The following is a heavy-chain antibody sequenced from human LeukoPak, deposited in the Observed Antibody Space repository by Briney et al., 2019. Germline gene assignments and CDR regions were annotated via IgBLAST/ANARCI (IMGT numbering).Heavy chain of an antibody. CDR3: AREVLDGLNVRLLWFGESSLFDP. CDR1: GFTFWKYD. D-gene: IGHD3-10*01. J-gene: IGHJ5*02. Sequence: GRSLRLSCTASGFTFWKYDMHWVRQTPGKGLEWVAFISYDGNKKKYADSVKGRFAISRDNSKNTVYLEMTSLRVDDTALYYCAREVLDGLNVRLLWFGESSLFDPWGQGTPVSIFS. CDR2: ISYDGNKK. V-gene: IGHV3-33*01.